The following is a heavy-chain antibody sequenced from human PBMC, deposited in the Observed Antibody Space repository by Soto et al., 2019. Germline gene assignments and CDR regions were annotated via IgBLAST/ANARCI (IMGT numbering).Heavy chain of an antibody. J-gene: IGHJ4*02. V-gene: IGHV1-69*02. CDR3: ASARGYSYGYGHYFDH. CDR2: IIPILGIA. D-gene: IGHD5-18*01. CDR1: GGTFSSYS. Sequence: QVQLVQSGAEVKKPGSSVKVSCKAYGGTFSSYSISWVRQAPGQGLEWMGRIIPILGIANYAQKFQGRVTITADKSTTTAYMELSSLRSENTAVYYCASARGYSYGYGHYFDHWGQESLLTVSS.